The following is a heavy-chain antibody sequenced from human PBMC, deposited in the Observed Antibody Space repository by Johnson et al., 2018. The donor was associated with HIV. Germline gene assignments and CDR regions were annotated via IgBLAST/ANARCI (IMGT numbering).Heavy chain of an antibody. CDR1: GFTFDDYS. CDR3: ARGDYNDRSGYWSDAFDI. V-gene: IGHV3-20*04. D-gene: IGHD3-22*01. J-gene: IGHJ3*02. CDR2: INWNGGST. Sequence: VQLVESGGGLVQPGRSLRLSCAASGFTFDDYSMHWVRQAPGKGLEWVSGINWNGGSTGYADPVKGRFTISRDNAKNTLYLQMNILRAEDTAVYYCARGDYNDRSGYWSDAFDIWGQGTMVTVSS.